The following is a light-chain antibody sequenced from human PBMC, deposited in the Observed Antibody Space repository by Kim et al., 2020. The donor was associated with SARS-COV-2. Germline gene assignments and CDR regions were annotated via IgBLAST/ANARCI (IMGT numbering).Light chain of an antibody. CDR3: QTWGPGIRV. Sequence: ASVKFTCTLGSGYTEYAIAWQQQQAEKGPRFLMSLSRDGSHTKGDGIPDRFSGSISGAERYLTISGLQSDDEADYYCQTWGPGIRVFGGGTQLTVL. CDR1: SGYTEYA. V-gene: IGLV4-69*01. J-gene: IGLJ3*02. CDR2: LSRDGSH.